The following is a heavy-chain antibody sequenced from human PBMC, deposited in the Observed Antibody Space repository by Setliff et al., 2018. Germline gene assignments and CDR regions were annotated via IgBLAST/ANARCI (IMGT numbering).Heavy chain of an antibody. V-gene: IGHV1-18*01. Sequence: ASVKVSCKASGYTLINYGISWVRQAPGQGLEWMGWIGAYTGNTNYAQKFQGRVTMTTDTSTSTAYMELRSLRSDDTAVYYCSRLVRYCTTTTCQSVPGVEVWGQGTLVTVSS. CDR1: GYTLINYG. J-gene: IGHJ4*02. CDR3: SRLVRYCTTTTCQSVPGVEV. D-gene: IGHD2-8*01. CDR2: IGAYTGNT.